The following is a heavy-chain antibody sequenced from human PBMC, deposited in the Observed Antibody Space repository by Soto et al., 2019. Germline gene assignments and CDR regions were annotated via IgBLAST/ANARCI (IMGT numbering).Heavy chain of an antibody. CDR2: IYYSGST. CDR1: GGSISSSSYY. Sequence: PSETLSLTCTVSGGSISSSSYYWGWIRQPPGKGLEWIGSIYYSGSTYYNPSLKSRVTISVDTSKNQFSLKLSSVTAADTAVYYCARRSSYAQGDYYGMDVWGQGTTVTVSS. CDR3: ARRSSYAQGDYYGMDV. V-gene: IGHV4-39*01. D-gene: IGHD6-13*01. J-gene: IGHJ6*02.